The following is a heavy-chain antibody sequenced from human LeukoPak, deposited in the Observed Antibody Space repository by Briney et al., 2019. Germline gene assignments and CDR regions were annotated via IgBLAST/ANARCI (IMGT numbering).Heavy chain of an antibody. CDR2: IKQDGSGK. J-gene: IGHJ4*02. V-gene: IGHV3-7*01. CDR1: GFTFSTYW. Sequence: PGGSLRLSCAASGFTFSTYWMSWVRQAPGKGLERVANIKQDGSGKYYIDSVKGRFTISRDNAKNSLYLQMNSLRAEDTAMYYCARDSAGNDHWGQGTLVTVSS. D-gene: IGHD6-13*01. CDR3: ARDSAGNDH.